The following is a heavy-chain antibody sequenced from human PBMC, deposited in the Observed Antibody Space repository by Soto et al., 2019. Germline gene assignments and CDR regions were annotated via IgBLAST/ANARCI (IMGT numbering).Heavy chain of an antibody. Sequence: GGSMRLSCAASGFTFSSYGMHWVRQAPGKGLEWVAVISYDGSNKYYADSVKGRFTISRDNSKNTLYLQMNSLRAEDTAVYYCAKDGYYWGQGTLVTVS. D-gene: IGHD5-12*01. CDR1: GFTFSSYG. CDR2: ISYDGSNK. V-gene: IGHV3-30*18. J-gene: IGHJ4*02. CDR3: AKDGYY.